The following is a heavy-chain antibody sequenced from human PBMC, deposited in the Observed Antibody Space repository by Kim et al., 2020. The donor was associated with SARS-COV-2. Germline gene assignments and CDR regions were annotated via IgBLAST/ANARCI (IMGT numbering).Heavy chain of an antibody. J-gene: IGHJ6*03. CDR1: GGTFSSYA. D-gene: IGHD1-1*01. V-gene: IGHV1-69*13. Sequence: SVKVSCKASGGTFSSYAISWVRQAPGQGLEWMGGIIPIFGTANYAQKFQGRVTITADESTSTAYMELSSLRSEDTAVYYCARAYQLTDNYYYYYMDVWGKGTTVTVSS. CDR2: IIPIFGTA. CDR3: ARAYQLTDNYYYYYMDV.